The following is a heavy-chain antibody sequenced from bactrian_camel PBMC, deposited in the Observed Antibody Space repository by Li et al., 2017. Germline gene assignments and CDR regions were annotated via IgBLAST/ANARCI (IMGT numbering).Heavy chain of an antibody. CDR1: GFAFSVVY. Sequence: DVQLVESGGGLVQPGGSLRLSRAASGFAFSVVYMTWVRQAPGKGLEWVSTINSAGGSTYYADSVKGRFTISRDNAKDTLYLHLNSLTTQDTAMYYCATEDLGIWAASTYWGQGTQVTVS. D-gene: IGHD1*01. V-gene: IGHV3S40*01. CDR3: ATEDLGIWAASTY. CDR2: INSAGGST. J-gene: IGHJ4*01.